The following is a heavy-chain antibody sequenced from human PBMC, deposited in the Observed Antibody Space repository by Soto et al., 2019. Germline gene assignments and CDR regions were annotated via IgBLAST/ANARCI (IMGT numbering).Heavy chain of an antibody. D-gene: IGHD4-4*01. Sequence: QVQLVESGGGVVQPGRSLRLSCAASGFTFSSYAMHWVRQAPGKGLEWVSVISYDGSNKYYADSVKGRFTISRDNSKKTMYRKMNSLIAEDTAVYYCARPLWRNDYNWGYFDLWGRGTLVTVYS. CDR2: ISYDGSNK. V-gene: IGHV3-30-3*01. CDR1: GFTFSSYA. J-gene: IGHJ2*01. CDR3: ARPLWRNDYNWGYFDL.